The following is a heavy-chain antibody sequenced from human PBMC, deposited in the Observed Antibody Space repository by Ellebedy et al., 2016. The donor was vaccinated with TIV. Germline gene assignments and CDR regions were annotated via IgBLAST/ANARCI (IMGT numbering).Heavy chain of an antibody. Sequence: SETLSLTCTVSGGSISSYYWSWIRLPPGKGLEWIGYIYYSGSTDYNPSLKSRVTISVDTSKNQFSLKLSSVTAADTAVYYCAATHFGDYVGMDVWGQGTTVIVSS. J-gene: IGHJ6*02. V-gene: IGHV4-59*12. CDR3: AATHFGDYVGMDV. CDR1: GGSISSYY. D-gene: IGHD4-17*01. CDR2: IYYSGST.